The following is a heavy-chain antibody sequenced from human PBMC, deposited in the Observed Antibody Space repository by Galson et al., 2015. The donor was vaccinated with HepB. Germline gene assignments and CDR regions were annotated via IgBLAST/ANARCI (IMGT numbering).Heavy chain of an antibody. V-gene: IGHV3-48*01. J-gene: IGHJ4*02. CDR3: ARDNGHCGGDVCYDGVGFDY. D-gene: IGHD2-21*01. CDR2: ISISTTTI. Sequence: LRLSCAAPGFIFSSHSMNWVRQAPGKGLEWISYISISTTTIYYADSVKGRFTISRDNAKNSLYLQMNSLRAEDTAIYYCARDNGHCGGDVCYDGVGFDYWGQGTLVTVSS. CDR1: GFIFSSHS.